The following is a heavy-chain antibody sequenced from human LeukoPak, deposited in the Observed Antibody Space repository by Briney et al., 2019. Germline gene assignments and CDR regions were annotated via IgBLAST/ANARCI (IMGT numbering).Heavy chain of an antibody. CDR2: ISGSGGST. J-gene: IGHJ4*01. D-gene: IGHD4-17*01. CDR1: GFTFSSYG. Sequence: GGSLRLSCAASGFTFSSYGMSWVRQAPGKGLEWVSAISGSGGSTYYADSVKGRFTISRDNSKSTLYLQMSSLRAEDTALYYCAKARGTDYGDYVIFDYWGHGTLVTVSS. CDR3: AKARGTDYGDYVIFDY. V-gene: IGHV3-23*01.